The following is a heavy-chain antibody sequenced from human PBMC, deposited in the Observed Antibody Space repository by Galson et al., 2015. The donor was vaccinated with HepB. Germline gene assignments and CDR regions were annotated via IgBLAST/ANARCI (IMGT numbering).Heavy chain of an antibody. CDR2: INPNSGGT. J-gene: IGHJ5*02. V-gene: IGHV1-2*06. CDR3: AVIVIIPSATPAGFDP. CDR1: GYTFTGYN. Sequence: SVKVSCKASGYTFTGYNIHWVRQAPGQGLEWMGRINPNSGGTNYAQNFRGRVTTTRDTSISTAYMELSSLRSDDTAIYYCAVIVIIPSATPAGFDPWGQGTLVTVSS. D-gene: IGHD2-2*01.